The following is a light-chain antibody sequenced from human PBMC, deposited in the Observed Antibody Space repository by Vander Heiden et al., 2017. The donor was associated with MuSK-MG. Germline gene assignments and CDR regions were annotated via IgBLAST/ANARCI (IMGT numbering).Light chain of an antibody. J-gene: IGKJ4*01. CDR2: AAS. Sequence: DIQMTQSPSSLSASVGDRVTITCRASQSISSYLNWYQQKPGKAPKLLIYAASRLQCGFPSMFSGSGSGTDFTLTISRLQPEDFATYYCQQRDSTPITFGGGTKVXIK. V-gene: IGKV1-39*01. CDR1: QSISSY. CDR3: QQRDSTPIT.